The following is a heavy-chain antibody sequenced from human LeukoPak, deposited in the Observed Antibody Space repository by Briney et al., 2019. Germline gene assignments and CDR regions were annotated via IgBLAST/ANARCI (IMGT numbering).Heavy chain of an antibody. CDR1: GFTFATSA. D-gene: IGHD6-19*01. J-gene: IGHJ4*02. CDR3: AAPGYSSGWYGL. V-gene: IGHV1-58*01. CDR2: IVVGSNNT. Sequence: SVKVSCKASGFTFATSAVQWERQARGQRLEWIGWIVVGSNNTNYAQKFQERATIARDLSTGTAYMELSSLRSEDTAVYYCAAPGYSSGWYGLWGQGTLVTVSS.